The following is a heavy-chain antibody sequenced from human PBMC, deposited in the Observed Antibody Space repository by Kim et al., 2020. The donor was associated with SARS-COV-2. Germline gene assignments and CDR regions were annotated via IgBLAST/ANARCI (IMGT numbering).Heavy chain of an antibody. CDR3: AREEGATRVDY. CDR2: T. D-gene: IGHD1-26*01. V-gene: IGHV4-34*01. J-gene: IGHJ4*02. Sequence: TNYNPSLKSRVTRSVDTSKHQFSLKLRSVTAADTAVYYCAREEGATRVDYWGQGTLVTVSS.